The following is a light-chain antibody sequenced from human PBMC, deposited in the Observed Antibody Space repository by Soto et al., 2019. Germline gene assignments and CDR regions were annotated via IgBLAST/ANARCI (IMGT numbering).Light chain of an antibody. CDR1: QNVNDQ. V-gene: IGKV3-11*01. CDR2: DAS. J-gene: IGKJ4*01. CDR3: QQRASWPPGTT. Sequence: EIVLTQAPAILSLSPGERATLSCRASQNVNDQVAWYQQKAGQAPRLLIYDASKRATDIPARFSGSGSGTDFTLSISTLEPEDFAVYDCQQRASWPPGTTFGGGTKVEAK.